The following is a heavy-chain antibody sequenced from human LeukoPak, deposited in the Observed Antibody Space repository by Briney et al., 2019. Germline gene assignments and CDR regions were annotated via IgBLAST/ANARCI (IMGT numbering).Heavy chain of an antibody. V-gene: IGHV4-4*07. D-gene: IGHD3-22*01. J-gene: IGHJ4*02. CDR1: GGSISSYY. CDR2: IYTSGST. CDR3: ARDALHYFDTSGYFSDF. Sequence: SETLSLTCTVSGGSISSYYWGWIRQPAGKGLEWIGRIYTSGSTNYNPSLKSRVTMSVDTSKNQFSLRLNSVTAAATAVYYCARDALHYFDTSGYFSDFWGQGTLVTVSS.